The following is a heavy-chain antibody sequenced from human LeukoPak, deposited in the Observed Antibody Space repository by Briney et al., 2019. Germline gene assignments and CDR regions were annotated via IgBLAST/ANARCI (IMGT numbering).Heavy chain of an antibody. J-gene: IGHJ6*02. D-gene: IGHD3-22*01. CDR2: GNT. CDR3: ARDRYYYDSSGYSNYYGMDV. V-gene: IGHV1-18*01. Sequence: GNTNYAQKLQGRVTMTTDTSTSTAYMELRSLRSDDTAVYYCARDRYYYDSSGYSNYYGMDVWGQGTTVTVSS.